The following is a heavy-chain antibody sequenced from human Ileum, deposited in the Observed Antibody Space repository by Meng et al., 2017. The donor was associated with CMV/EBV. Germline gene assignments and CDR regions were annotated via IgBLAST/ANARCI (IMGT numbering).Heavy chain of an antibody. D-gene: IGHD6-13*01. J-gene: IGHJ4*02. Sequence: TFNNALMSWVRQAPGKGLEWVGRIKSKSDGGTTGYVAPVKGRFIISRDDSKNTLYLQMSSLKIEDTAVYYCATPGGEAAPGTRGRFDYWGRGTLVTVSS. V-gene: IGHV3-15*01. CDR3: ATPGGEAAPGTRGRFDY. CDR2: IKSKSDGGTT. CDR1: TFNNAL.